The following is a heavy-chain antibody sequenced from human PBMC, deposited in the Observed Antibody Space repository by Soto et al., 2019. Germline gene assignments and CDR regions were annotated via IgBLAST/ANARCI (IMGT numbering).Heavy chain of an antibody. D-gene: IGHD1-26*01. CDR2: IDPSDSYT. Sequence: GEALKISCTGSGYSFTSYWISWVRQMPGKGLEWVGRIDPSDSYTNYSPSFQGHVTISADKSISTAYLQWSSLKASDTAMYYCARRATASRYGMDVWGQGTTVTVS. J-gene: IGHJ6*02. CDR3: ARRATASRYGMDV. V-gene: IGHV5-10-1*01. CDR1: GYSFTSYW.